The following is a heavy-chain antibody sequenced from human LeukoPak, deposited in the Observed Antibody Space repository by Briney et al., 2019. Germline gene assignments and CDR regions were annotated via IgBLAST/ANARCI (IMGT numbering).Heavy chain of an antibody. CDR2: ISWNSGSI. V-gene: IGHV3-9*01. J-gene: IGHJ3*02. Sequence: PGGSLRLSCAASGFTFDDYAMHWVRQAPGEGLEWVSGISWNSGSIGYADSVKGRFTISRDNAKNSLYLQMNSLRAEDTALYYCAKDYYYDSSGAFDIWGQGTMVTVSS. CDR1: GFTFDDYA. D-gene: IGHD3-22*01. CDR3: AKDYYYDSSGAFDI.